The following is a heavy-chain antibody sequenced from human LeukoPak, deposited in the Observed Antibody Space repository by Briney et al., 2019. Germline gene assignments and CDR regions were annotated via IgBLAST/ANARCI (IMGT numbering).Heavy chain of an antibody. CDR3: AEFYGSGRDRDY. CDR2: IIPIFGTA. Sequence: SVKVSCKASGGTFSSYAISWVRQAPGQGLEWMGGIIPIFGTANYAQKFQGRVTITADESTSTAYMELSSLRSEDTAVYYCAEFYGSGRDRDYWGQGTLVTVSS. D-gene: IGHD3-10*01. CDR1: GGTFSSYA. J-gene: IGHJ4*02. V-gene: IGHV1-69*13.